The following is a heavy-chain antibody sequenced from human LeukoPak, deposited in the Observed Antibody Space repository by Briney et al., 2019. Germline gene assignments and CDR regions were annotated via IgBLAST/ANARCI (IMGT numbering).Heavy chain of an antibody. CDR3: AADLSNPRMGASYLDS. Sequence: SVKVSCKASGFTSTNFAVQWVRQARGQRLEWIGWIIVGSGATKCAQDFQERVTITRDLSTSTLYMELRSLTFEDTAVYYCAADLSNPRMGASYLDSWGQGTLVTVSS. J-gene: IGHJ4*02. CDR2: IIVGSGAT. CDR1: GFTSTNFA. D-gene: IGHD3-16*01. V-gene: IGHV1-58*01.